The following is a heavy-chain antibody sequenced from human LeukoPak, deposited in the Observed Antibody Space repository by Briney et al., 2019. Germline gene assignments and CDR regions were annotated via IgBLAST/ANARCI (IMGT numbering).Heavy chain of an antibody. CDR2: ISAYNGNT. CDR1: GYTFTSYG. D-gene: IGHD3-10*01. V-gene: IGHV1-18*01. Sequence: ASVKVSCKASGYTFTSYGISWVRQAPGQGLEWMGWISAYNGNTNYAQKLQGRVTMTRDTSISTAYMELSRLRSDDTAVYYCAAPYGSGSYYINAFDIWGQGTMVTVSS. J-gene: IGHJ3*02. CDR3: AAPYGSGSYYINAFDI.